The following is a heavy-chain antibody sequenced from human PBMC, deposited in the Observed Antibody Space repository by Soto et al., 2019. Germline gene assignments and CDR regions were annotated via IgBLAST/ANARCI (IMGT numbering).Heavy chain of an antibody. CDR1: GGTFSSYA. D-gene: IGHD2-2*01. CDR2: IIPIFGTA. CDR3: ARGRGYCSSTSCLNWFDP. Sequence: SVKVSCKASGGTFSSYAISWVRQAPGQGLEWMGGIIPIFGTANYAQKFQGRVTITADKSTSTAYMELSSLRSEDTAVYYCARGRGYCSSTSCLNWFDPWGQGTLVTVSS. V-gene: IGHV1-69*06. J-gene: IGHJ5*02.